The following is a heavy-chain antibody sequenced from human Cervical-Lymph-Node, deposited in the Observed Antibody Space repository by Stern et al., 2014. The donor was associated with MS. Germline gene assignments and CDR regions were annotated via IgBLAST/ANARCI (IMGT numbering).Heavy chain of an antibody. CDR1: GGSISSGSFY. J-gene: IGHJ4*02. CDR3: ARDRGHCSTTACTDFFDS. Sequence: QVQLQESGPGLLKPSQTLSLTCTVSGGSISSGSFYWTWIRQYPGKGLEYIGYIYHGGKRHYHPTVKSRPPVTLDTSRTQFSLKLSAVTAAASAIYYCARDRGHCSTTACTDFFDSWGQGTRVTVSS. V-gene: IGHV4-31*03. D-gene: IGHD2/OR15-2a*01. CDR2: IYHGGKR.